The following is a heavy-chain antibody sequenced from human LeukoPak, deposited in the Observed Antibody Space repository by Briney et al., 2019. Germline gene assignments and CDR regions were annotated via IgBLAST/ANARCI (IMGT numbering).Heavy chain of an antibody. V-gene: IGHV3-48*04. Sequence: PGGSLRLSCAASGFTFSSYSMNWVRQAPGKGLEWVSYISSSSSTIYYADSVKGRFTISRDNAKNSLYLQMNSLRAEDTAVYYCARTTAMVGDAFDIWGQGTMVTVSS. CDR1: GFTFSSYS. D-gene: IGHD5-18*01. J-gene: IGHJ3*02. CDR2: ISSSSSTI. CDR3: ARTTAMVGDAFDI.